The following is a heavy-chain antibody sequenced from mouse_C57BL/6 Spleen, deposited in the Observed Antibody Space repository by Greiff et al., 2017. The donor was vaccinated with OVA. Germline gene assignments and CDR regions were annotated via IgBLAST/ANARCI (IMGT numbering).Heavy chain of an antibody. Sequence: QVQLQQSGAELVRPGASVTLSCKASGYTFTDYEMHWVKQTPVHGLEWIGAIDPETGGTAYNQKFKGKAILTADKSSSTAYMELRSLTSEDSAVYYCTRGDDSYYFDYWGQGTTLTGSS. J-gene: IGHJ2*01. CDR2: IDPETGGT. V-gene: IGHV1-15*01. CDR1: GYTFTDYE. CDR3: TRGDDSYYFDY. D-gene: IGHD2-4*01.